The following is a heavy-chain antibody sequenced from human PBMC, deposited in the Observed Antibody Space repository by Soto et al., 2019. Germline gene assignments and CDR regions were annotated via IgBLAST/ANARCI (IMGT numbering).Heavy chain of an antibody. D-gene: IGHD6-19*01. V-gene: IGHV3-30-3*01. CDR1: GFTFSLYA. CDR2: ISHDGSNK. CDR3: ARERGSSGWDVGDY. J-gene: IGHJ4*02. Sequence: QVQLVESGGGVVQPGRSLRLSCAASGFTFSLYAMHWVRQAPGKGLEWVAVISHDGSNKYYADSVKGRFTISRDNSKNTLYRKMNRLRVEDMGVDYWARERGSSGWDVGDYGGQGTLGNVSS.